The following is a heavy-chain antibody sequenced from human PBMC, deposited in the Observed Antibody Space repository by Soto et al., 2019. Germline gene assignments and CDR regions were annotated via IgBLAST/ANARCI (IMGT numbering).Heavy chain of an antibody. V-gene: IGHV3-23*01. CDR1: GFTFSSYA. CDR2: ISGSGGST. J-gene: IGHJ4*02. Sequence: EVQLLESGGGLVQPWGSLRLSCAASGFTFSSYAMSWVRQAPGKGLEWVSAISGSGGSTYYADSVKGRFTISRDNSKNALYLQMNSLRAEDTAVYYCAYSGSYYYWFDYWGQGTLVTVSS. D-gene: IGHD1-26*01. CDR3: AYSGSYYYWFDY.